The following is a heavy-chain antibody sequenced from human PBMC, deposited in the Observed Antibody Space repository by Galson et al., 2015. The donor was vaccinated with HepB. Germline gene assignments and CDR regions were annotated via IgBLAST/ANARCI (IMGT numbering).Heavy chain of an antibody. D-gene: IGHD2-15*01. J-gene: IGHJ3*02. Sequence: QAPGKGLEWVAVISYDGSNKYYADSVKGRFTISRDNAKNSLYLQVNSLRAEDTAVHYCARDSGINCSGGSCYQIDMWGQGTTVTVSS. CDR3: ARDSGINCSGGSCYQIDM. V-gene: IGHV3-30-3*01. CDR2: ISYDGSNK.